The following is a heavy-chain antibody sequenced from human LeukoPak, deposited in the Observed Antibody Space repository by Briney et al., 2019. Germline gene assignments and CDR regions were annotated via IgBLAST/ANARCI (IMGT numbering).Heavy chain of an antibody. CDR1: GGTFSSYA. CDR2: IIPIFGTA. D-gene: IGHD4-23*01. J-gene: IGHJ4*02. Sequence: SVKVSCKASGGTFSSYAISWVRQAPGQGLEWMGGIIPIFGTANYAQKFQGGVTITTDESTSTAYMELSSLRSEDTAVYYCASSPAPYGGNSGFDYWGQGTLVTVSS. CDR3: ASSPAPYGGNSGFDY. V-gene: IGHV1-69*05.